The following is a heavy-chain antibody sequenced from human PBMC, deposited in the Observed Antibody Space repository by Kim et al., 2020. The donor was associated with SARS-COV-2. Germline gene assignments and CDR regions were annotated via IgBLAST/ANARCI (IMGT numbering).Heavy chain of an antibody. Sequence: GGSLRLSCTASGFTFSSYGMHWVRQAPGKGLEWVAVISYDGSNKYYADSVKGRFTISRDNSKNTLYLQMDSLRAEDTAVYYCASESAFEELGNGLDVWGQGTTVTVSS. CDR2: ISYDGSNK. CDR1: GFTFSSYG. J-gene: IGHJ6*02. V-gene: IGHV3-30*03. CDR3: ASESAFEELGNGLDV. D-gene: IGHD3-10*01.